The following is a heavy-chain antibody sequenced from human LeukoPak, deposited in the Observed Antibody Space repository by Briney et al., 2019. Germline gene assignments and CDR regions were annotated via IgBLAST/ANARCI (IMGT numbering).Heavy chain of an antibody. J-gene: IGHJ3*02. CDR3: ARGHYGSGIHQGAFDI. D-gene: IGHD3-10*01. CDR1: GFTFSDYY. Sequence: PGGSLRLSCAASGFTFSDYYMSWIRQAPGKGLEWVSYISSRSSHTNYADSVKGRFTISRDNAKNSLYLQMNSLRAEDTAVYYCARGHYGSGIHQGAFDIWGQGTIVTVSS. CDR2: ISSRSSHT. V-gene: IGHV3-11*05.